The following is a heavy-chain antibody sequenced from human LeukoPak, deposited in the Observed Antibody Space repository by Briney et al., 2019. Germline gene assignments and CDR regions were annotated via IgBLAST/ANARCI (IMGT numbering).Heavy chain of an antibody. CDR3: ARGGYNTSYYFDC. CDR1: GSTVSYNY. J-gene: IGHJ4*01. Sequence: PGGSLRLSCAASGSTVSYNYMSWVRQAPGKGLEWVSIVYRGGSTYYADSVKGRFTISRDNSKNTLYLEMNSLRAEDTAIYYCARGGYNTSYYFDCWGQGTLVTVSS. V-gene: IGHV3-53*01. D-gene: IGHD1-14*01. CDR2: VYRGGST.